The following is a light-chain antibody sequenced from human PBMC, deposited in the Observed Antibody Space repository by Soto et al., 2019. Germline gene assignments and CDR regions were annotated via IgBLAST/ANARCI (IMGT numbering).Light chain of an antibody. J-gene: IGKJ1*01. CDR1: ESINNW. CDR2: KAS. Sequence: DIQMTQSPSTLSASVGDRVTITCRASESINNWLAWLQQKPGKAPKLLIYKASSLDSGVPSRFSGSGSGTEFTLTISSLQPDDFATYYCQQYNSYPWTFGQGTKVEIK. V-gene: IGKV1-5*03. CDR3: QQYNSYPWT.